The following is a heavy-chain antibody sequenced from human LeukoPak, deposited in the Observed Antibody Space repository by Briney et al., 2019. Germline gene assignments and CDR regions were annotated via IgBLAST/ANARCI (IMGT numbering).Heavy chain of an antibody. CDR2: IYTSGST. D-gene: IGHD2-2*01. V-gene: IGHV4-61*02. CDR1: GGSISSGSYY. J-gene: IGHJ5*02. CDR3: ARQGIHCENTSCYANWFDP. Sequence: ASETLSLTCTVSGGSISSGSYYWSWIRQPAGKGLEWIGRIYTSGSTNYNPSLKSRVTISVDTSKNQFSLTLSSVTAADTAVYYCARQGIHCENTSCYANWFDPWGQGTLVTVSS.